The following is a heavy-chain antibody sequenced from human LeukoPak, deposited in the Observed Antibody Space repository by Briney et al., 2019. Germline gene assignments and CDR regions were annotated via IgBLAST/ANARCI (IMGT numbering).Heavy chain of an antibody. V-gene: IGHV3-30*02. J-gene: IGHJ4*02. Sequence: GGSLRLSCAASGFTFGSYGMHWVRQAPGKGLEWVAFIRYDGSNKYYADSVKGRFTISRDNSKNTLYLQMNSLRAEDTAVYYCAKDEIPYYYGSGSYPSFDYWGQGTLVTVSS. CDR2: IRYDGSNK. D-gene: IGHD3-10*01. CDR3: AKDEIPYYYGSGSYPSFDY. CDR1: GFTFGSYG.